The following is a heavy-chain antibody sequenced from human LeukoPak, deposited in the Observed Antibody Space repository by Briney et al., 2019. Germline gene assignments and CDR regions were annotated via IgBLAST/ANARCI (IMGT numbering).Heavy chain of an antibody. V-gene: IGHV3-74*01. J-gene: IGHJ4*02. CDR1: GFTVSSNY. D-gene: IGHD6-6*01. CDR2: LPPDELGI. CDR3: VGTIASRGSEY. Sequence: GGSLRLSCAASGFTVSSNYMSWVRQAPGMGLVWVSRLPPDELGIIYADSVKGRFTVSRDNAKNTVYLQMNNLRVDDTAMYYCVGTIASRGSEYWGQGALVTVSS.